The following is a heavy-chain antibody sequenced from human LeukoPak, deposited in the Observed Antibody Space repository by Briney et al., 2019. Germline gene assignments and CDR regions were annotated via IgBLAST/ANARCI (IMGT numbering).Heavy chain of an antibody. Sequence: GGSLRLSCAASGFTFSSYGMHWVRQAPGKGLDWVAFIHHDGSNKYYADSVKGRFTISRDNAKKSLYLQMKSLRAEDTAVYYCARHLSGVTGYSYGRGIDYWGQGTLVTVSS. D-gene: IGHD5-18*01. CDR3: ARHLSGVTGYSYGRGIDY. CDR1: GFTFSSYG. V-gene: IGHV3-30*02. CDR2: IHHDGSNK. J-gene: IGHJ4*02.